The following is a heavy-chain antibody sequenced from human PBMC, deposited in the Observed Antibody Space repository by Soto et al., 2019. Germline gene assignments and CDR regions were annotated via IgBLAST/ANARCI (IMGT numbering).Heavy chain of an antibody. J-gene: IGHJ5*02. CDR1: GGSVSSNSYS. V-gene: IGHV4-39*01. CDR3: ARVPGP. Sequence: PSETLSLTCAVSGGSVSSNSYSWGWIRQSPGKGLEWIATIYSTENTYYHPSLLIRVTISADTSKNQFSLNLRSVTAADTAVYYCARVPGPWGQGTLVTVSS. CDR2: IYSTENT.